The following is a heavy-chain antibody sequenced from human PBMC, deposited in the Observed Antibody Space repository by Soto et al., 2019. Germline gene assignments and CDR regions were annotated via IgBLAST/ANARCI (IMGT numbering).Heavy chain of an antibody. CDR3: AHREGRVSGTPFDY. Sequence: SGPTLVNPTQTLTLTCTFSGFSLTTSGVSVGWIRQPPGEALEWLALVYWDDDKRYSPSLESRLTNTKDTSKNQVVLTMTNMDPVDTATYYCAHREGRVSGTPFDYWGQGTLVTVSS. CDR1: GFSLTTSGVS. D-gene: IGHD1-1*01. J-gene: IGHJ4*02. V-gene: IGHV2-5*02. CDR2: VYWDDDK.